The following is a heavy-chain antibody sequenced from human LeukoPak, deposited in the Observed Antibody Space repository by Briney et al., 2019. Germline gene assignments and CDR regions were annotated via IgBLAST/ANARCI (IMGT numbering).Heavy chain of an antibody. CDR1: GGSIDTNH. D-gene: IGHD2-15*01. CDR3: ARDPLRSSFDP. V-gene: IGHV4-4*07. Sequence: SETLSLTCTVFGGSIDTNHHWAWIRQSAGKGLEWIGRLHNSGSTNYNPSLKSRATISVDTSKNQFSLKMTSATAADTAVYFCARDPLRSSFDPWGQGILVTVSS. J-gene: IGHJ5*02. CDR2: LHNSGST.